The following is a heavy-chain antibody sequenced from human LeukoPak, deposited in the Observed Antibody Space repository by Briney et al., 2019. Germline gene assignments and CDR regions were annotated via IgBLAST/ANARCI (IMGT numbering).Heavy chain of an antibody. J-gene: IGHJ4*02. Sequence: GGSLRLSCAASGFTFSSYAMSWVRQAPGKGLEWVSAISGSGGSTYYADSVKGRFTISRDNSKNTLYLQMNSLRAEDTAVYYCSTTSYSSSSMSDYWGQGTLVTVSS. CDR2: ISGSGGST. D-gene: IGHD6-6*01. V-gene: IGHV3-23*01. CDR1: GFTFSSYA. CDR3: STTSYSSSSMSDY.